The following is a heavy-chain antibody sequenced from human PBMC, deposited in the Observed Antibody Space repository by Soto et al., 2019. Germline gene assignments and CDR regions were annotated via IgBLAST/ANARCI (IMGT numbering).Heavy chain of an antibody. Sequence: ASVKVSCKASGYTFTSYGISWVRQAPGQRLEWMGWINAGNGSTKYSQKFQGRVTITRDTSASTAYMELSSLRSEDTAVYYCARDRYYYDSSGYFDYWGQGTLVTVSS. V-gene: IGHV1-3*01. CDR3: ARDRYYYDSSGYFDY. CDR1: GYTFTSYG. CDR2: INAGNGST. D-gene: IGHD3-22*01. J-gene: IGHJ4*02.